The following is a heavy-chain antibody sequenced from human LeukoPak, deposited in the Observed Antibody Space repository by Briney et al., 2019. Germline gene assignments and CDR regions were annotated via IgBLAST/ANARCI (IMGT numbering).Heavy chain of an antibody. V-gene: IGHV3-48*01. J-gene: IGHJ3*02. Sequence: PGGSLRLSCAASGFTFSSYSMNWVRQAPGKGLEWVSYISSSSSTIYYADSVKGRFTISRDNAKNSLYLQMNSLRAEDTAVYYCARPPYDILTGYEGAFDIWGQGTMVTVSS. CDR1: GFTFSSYS. CDR2: ISSSSSTI. D-gene: IGHD3-9*01. CDR3: ARPPYDILTGYEGAFDI.